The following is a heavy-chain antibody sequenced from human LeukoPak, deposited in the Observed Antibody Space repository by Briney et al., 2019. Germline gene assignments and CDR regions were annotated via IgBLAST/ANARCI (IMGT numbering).Heavy chain of an antibody. V-gene: IGHV4-59*01. CDR1: GGSISSYY. CDR3: ARESSASSSGAFDI. Sequence: SETLSLTCTVSGGSISSYYWSWIRQPPGKGLEWIGYIYYSGSTNYNPSLKSRVTISVDTSKNQFSLKLSSVTAADTAVYYCARESSASSSGAFDIWGQGTMVTVSS. CDR2: IYYSGST. D-gene: IGHD6-6*01. J-gene: IGHJ3*02.